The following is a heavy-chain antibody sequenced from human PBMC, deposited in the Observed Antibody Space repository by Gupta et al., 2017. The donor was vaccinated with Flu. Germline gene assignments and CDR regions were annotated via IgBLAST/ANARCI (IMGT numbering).Heavy chain of an antibody. V-gene: IGHV4-38-2*02. CDR3: ARDWCGAGYAFDI. CDR1: GYSISSGYY. D-gene: IGHD1-26*01. J-gene: IGHJ3*02. CDR2: IYHSGST. Sequence: QVQLQESGPGLVKPSETLSLTCAVSGYSISSGYYWGWIRQPPGKGLDWIGSIYHSGSTYYNPSRKSRVTISVHTSNNQFSLKLSSVTAADTAVYYCARDWCGAGYAFDIWGQVTMVTVSS.